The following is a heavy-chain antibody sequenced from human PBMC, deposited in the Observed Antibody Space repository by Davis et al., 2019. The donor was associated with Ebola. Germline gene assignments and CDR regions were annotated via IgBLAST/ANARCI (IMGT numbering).Heavy chain of an antibody. D-gene: IGHD5-18*01. V-gene: IGHV3-72*01. J-gene: IGHJ4*02. CDR2: TRNKANSYTT. CDR1: GFTFSDHY. Sequence: PGGSLRLSCAASGFTFSDHYMDWVRQAPGKGLEWVGRTRNKANSYTTEYAASVKGRFTISRDDSKNSLYLQMNSLKTEDTAVYYCARVSVDTAMDVDYWGQGTLVTVSS. CDR3: ARVSVDTAMDVDY.